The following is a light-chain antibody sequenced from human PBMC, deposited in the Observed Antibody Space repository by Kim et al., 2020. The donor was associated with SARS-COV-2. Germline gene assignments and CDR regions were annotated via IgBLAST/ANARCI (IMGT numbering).Light chain of an antibody. CDR2: WAS. Sequence: RATINCKASQSVLYSSNNQNYLAWYQQKPGQTPKLLIYWASTREYGVPDRFSGSGSGTDFTLTISSLQAEDVAVYYCQQYYSTPYTFGQETKLVI. J-gene: IGKJ2*01. V-gene: IGKV4-1*01. CDR1: QSVLYSSNNQNY. CDR3: QQYYSTPYT.